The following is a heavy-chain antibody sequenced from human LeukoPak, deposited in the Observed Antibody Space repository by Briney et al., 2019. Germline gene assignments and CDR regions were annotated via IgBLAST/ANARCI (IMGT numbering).Heavy chain of an antibody. CDR2: IKEDGSQI. V-gene: IGHV3-7*01. Sequence: GGSLRLSCVGRGFTFSKYWMNWVRQAAGKGLEWVANIKEDGSQISYVDSVRGRFTISRDNAKNSVYLQMNSLRAEDTAVYYCAGSSGWLFDYWGQGSLVAVSS. D-gene: IGHD6-19*01. CDR1: GFTFSKYW. J-gene: IGHJ4*02. CDR3: AGSSGWLFDY.